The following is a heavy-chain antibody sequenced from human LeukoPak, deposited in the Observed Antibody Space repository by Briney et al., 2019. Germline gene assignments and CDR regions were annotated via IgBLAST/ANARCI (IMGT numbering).Heavy chain of an antibody. D-gene: IGHD3-3*01. J-gene: IGHJ5*02. CDR2: ISYDGSNK. Sequence: GGSLRLSCAASGFTFSSYAMHWVRQAPGKGLEWVAVISYDGSNKYYADSVKGRFTVSRDNSKNTLYLQMNSLRAEDTAVYYCASQKYDSWGQGTLVTVSS. V-gene: IGHV3-30*04. CDR1: GFTFSSYA. CDR3: ASQKYDS.